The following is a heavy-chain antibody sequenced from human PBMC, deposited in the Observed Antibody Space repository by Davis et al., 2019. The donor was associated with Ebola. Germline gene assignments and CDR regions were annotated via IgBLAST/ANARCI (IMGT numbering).Heavy chain of an antibody. J-gene: IGHJ4*02. CDR3: ARDLYSGSPRIDY. V-gene: IGHV3-23*01. CDR2: ISGSGGST. Sequence: GESLKISCAASGFTFSSYAMSWVRQTPGKGLEWVSAISGSGGSTYYADSVKGRFTISRDNAKNSLYLQMNSLRDEDTAVYYCARDLYSGSPRIDYWGQGTLVTVSS. D-gene: IGHD1-26*01. CDR1: GFTFSSYA.